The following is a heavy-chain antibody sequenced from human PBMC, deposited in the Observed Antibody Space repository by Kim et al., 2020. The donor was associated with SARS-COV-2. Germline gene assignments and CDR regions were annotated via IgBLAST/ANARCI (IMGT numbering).Heavy chain of an antibody. CDR3: ARGGVAGPYYYYYYGMDV. Sequence: GGSLRLSCAASGFTFSSYEMNWVRQAPGKGLEWVSYISSSGSTIYYADSVKGRFTISRDNAKNSLYLQMNSLRAEDTAVYYCARGGVAGPYYYYYYGMDVWGQGTTVTVS. V-gene: IGHV3-48*03. CDR2: ISSSGSTI. J-gene: IGHJ6*02. CDR1: GFTFSSYE. D-gene: IGHD6-19*01.